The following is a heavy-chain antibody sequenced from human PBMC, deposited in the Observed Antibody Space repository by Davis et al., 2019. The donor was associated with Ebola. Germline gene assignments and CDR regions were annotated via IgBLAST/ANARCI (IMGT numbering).Heavy chain of an antibody. CDR2: IRSKANSYAT. CDR1: GFTFSGSA. J-gene: IGHJ4*02. CDR3: TGADYGDYGVFDY. Sequence: PGGSLRLSCAASGFTFSGSAMHWVRQASGKGLEWVGRIRSKANSYATAYAASVKGRFTISRDDSKNTAYLQMNSLKTEGTAVYYCTGADYGDYGVFDYWGQGTLVTVSS. V-gene: IGHV3-73*01. D-gene: IGHD4-17*01.